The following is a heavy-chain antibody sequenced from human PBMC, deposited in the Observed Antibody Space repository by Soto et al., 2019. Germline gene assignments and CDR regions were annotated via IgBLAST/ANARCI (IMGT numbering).Heavy chain of an antibody. CDR1: GFTFSNAW. J-gene: IGHJ4*02. CDR2: IKSKTDGGTT. Sequence: GGSLRLSCAASGFTFSNAWMNWVRQAPGKGLEWVGRIKSKTDGGTTDYAAPVKGRFTISRDDSKNTLYLQINSLNTEDTAVYYCTTDPVTMIVVVPSSGWGQGTLVAVSS. CDR3: TTDPVTMIVVVPSSG. V-gene: IGHV3-15*07. D-gene: IGHD3-22*01.